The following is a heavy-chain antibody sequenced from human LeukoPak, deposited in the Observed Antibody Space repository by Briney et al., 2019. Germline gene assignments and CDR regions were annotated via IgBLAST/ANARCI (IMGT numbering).Heavy chain of an antibody. D-gene: IGHD5-12*01. CDR1: GYTFTSYG. V-gene: IGHV1-18*01. Sequence: VSVNVPYKASGYTFTSYGISWVRQAPGQGLEWMGWISAYNGNTNYAQNLQGRVTMTTDTSTSTAYMEQRTLRSDDTEMYYCARDKVVLSGYDYGKDFDYWGQGTLVTVSS. J-gene: IGHJ4*02. CDR2: ISAYNGNT. CDR3: ARDKVVLSGYDYGKDFDY.